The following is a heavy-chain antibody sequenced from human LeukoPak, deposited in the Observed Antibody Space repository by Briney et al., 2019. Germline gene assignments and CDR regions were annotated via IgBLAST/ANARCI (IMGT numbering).Heavy chain of an antibody. V-gene: IGHV3-64*02. CDR2: INANGRNT. CDR1: GFTFSGHA. Sequence: SGGSLRLSCAASGFTFSGHAMHWVRQAPGKGLEYVSAINANGRNTYYADSVKGRFTISRDNSKATLYLQMGSLRTEDTAVYYCARERYSVNDYDAFDIWGQGTMVAVSS. J-gene: IGHJ3*02. CDR3: ARERYSVNDYDAFDI. D-gene: IGHD5/OR15-5a*01.